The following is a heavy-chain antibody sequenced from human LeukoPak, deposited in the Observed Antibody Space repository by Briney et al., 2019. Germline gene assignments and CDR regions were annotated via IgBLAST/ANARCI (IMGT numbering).Heavy chain of an antibody. Sequence: GGSLRLSCAASGXTFNIFEVNWVRQAPGKGLEWVSYISSSGSTIYYADSMKGRFTISRDNAKNSLYLQMNSLRAEDTAVYYRARGGYFDYWGQGTLVTVSS. CDR3: ARGGYFDY. J-gene: IGHJ4*02. CDR1: GXTFNIFE. V-gene: IGHV3-48*03. CDR2: ISSSGSTI.